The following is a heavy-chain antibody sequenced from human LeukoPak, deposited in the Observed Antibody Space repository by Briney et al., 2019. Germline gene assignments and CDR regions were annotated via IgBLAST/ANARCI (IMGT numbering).Heavy chain of an antibody. Sequence: GASVNVSCKASVGTFRIYSIIWVRQAPAQGLEWMGRIISIFGTANYAQKFQGRVTITTDESTSTAYMELSILRSEETAVYYCARDPFPYCSGGSCYYYYYYMDVWGKGTTVTVSS. CDR1: VGTFRIYS. CDR3: ARDPFPYCSGGSCYYYYYYMDV. CDR2: IISIFGTA. V-gene: IGHV1-69*05. D-gene: IGHD2-15*01. J-gene: IGHJ6*03.